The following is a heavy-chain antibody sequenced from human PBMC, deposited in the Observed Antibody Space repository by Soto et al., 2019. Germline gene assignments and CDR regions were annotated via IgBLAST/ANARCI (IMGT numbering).Heavy chain of an antibody. CDR3: SRVIRTRRWFDP. J-gene: IGHJ5*02. D-gene: IGHD1-1*01. CDR2: MNPNSGNT. Sequence: QVQLVQSGAEVKKPGASVKVSCKASGYTFTSYDINWVRQATGQGLEWMGWMNPNSGNTGYAQKCQGRVTMTRNTSNCTAYMELSSLRSEDTAVYYCSRVIRTRRWFDPWGQGTLVTVSS. V-gene: IGHV1-8*01. CDR1: GYTFTSYD.